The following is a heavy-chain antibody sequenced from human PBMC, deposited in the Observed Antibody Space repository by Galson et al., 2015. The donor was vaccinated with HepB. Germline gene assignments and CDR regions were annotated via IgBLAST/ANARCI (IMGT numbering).Heavy chain of an antibody. CDR2: IRTRGNGATT. CDR3: TRIRSWGYLDY. V-gene: IGHV3-49*03. D-gene: IGHD1-26*01. Sequence: SLRLSCAASGFTFGDYAMSWFRQAPGKGLEWVGRIRTRGNGATTEYAASVKGRFTISRDDSNNIAYLQMNSLKTEDTALYYCTRIRSWGYLDYWGQGTLVTVSS. J-gene: IGHJ4*02. CDR1: GFTFGDYA.